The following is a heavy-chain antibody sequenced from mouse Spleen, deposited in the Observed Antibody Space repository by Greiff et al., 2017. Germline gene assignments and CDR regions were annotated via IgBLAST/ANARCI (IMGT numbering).Heavy chain of an antibody. CDR1: GYSITSGYY. CDR3: ASGGLRRVFAY. J-gene: IGHJ3*01. D-gene: IGHD2-2*01. Sequence: EVKLVESGPGLVKPSQSLSLTCSVTGYSITSGYYWNWIRQFPGNKLEWMGYISYDGSNNYNPSLKNRISITRDTSKNQFFLKLNSVTTEDTATYYCASGGLRRVFAYWGQGTLVTVSA. CDR2: ISYDGSN. V-gene: IGHV3-6*01.